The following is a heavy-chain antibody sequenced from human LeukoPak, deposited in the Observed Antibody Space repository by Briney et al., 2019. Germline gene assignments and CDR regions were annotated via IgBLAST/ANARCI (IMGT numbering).Heavy chain of an antibody. D-gene: IGHD2-2*01. CDR1: GFTFSTYE. CDR3: ARDRDCSRTSCFNAFDV. CDR2: ISHVGNDQ. V-gene: IGHV3-30*04. Sequence: PGRSLRLSCAASGFTFSTYERLGLRQAPGKGLQWVAVISHVGNDQYYGDSVKCRFTISRDNSKNALYLKMNSLRLEDTAVYYCARDRDCSRTSCFNAFDVWGQGTMAIVSS. J-gene: IGHJ3*01.